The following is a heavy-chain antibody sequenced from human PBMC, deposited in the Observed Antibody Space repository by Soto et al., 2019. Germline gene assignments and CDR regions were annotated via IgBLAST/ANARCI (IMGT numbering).Heavy chain of an antibody. V-gene: IGHV4-39*01. CDR1: GCSIYRSGYY. Sequence: XEALSVTCAVAGCSIYRSGYYWGWLRQPPGRGLEWIGNIDYNGVTYSNPSLKSRVTISRDTSKNQFSLKLTAVTAADTALYYCGKVLVGATGHTDSDYWGPGTLVTVS. CDR3: GKVLVGATGHTDSDY. D-gene: IGHD2-15*01. CDR2: IDYNGVT. J-gene: IGHJ4*02.